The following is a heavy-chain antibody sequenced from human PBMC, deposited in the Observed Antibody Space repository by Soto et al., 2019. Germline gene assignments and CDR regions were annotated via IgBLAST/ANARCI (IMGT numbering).Heavy chain of an antibody. Sequence: PSETLSLTCTVSGGSISSSSYYWGWIRQPPGKGLEWIGSIYYSGSTYYNPSLKSRVTISVDTSKIQFSLKLSSVTAADTAVYYCASLSGDFWSGYYPLLTMDYYYGMDVWGQGTTVTVSS. CDR1: GGSISSSSYY. D-gene: IGHD3-3*01. CDR2: IYYSGST. J-gene: IGHJ6*02. V-gene: IGHV4-39*01. CDR3: ASLSGDFWSGYYPLLTMDYYYGMDV.